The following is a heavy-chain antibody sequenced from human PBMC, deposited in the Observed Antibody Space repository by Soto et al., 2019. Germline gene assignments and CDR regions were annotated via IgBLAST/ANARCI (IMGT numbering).Heavy chain of an antibody. Sequence: QVQLVQSGAEMKKPGSSVKVSCQSSGGTFNTYAMNWVRQAPGQGPEWMGDISPMFGAANYAPKFQGRVTITADESTGTFSIQLRSLTSEDTALYFCAREVQIHTPAFVYWGQGTLVTVSS. CDR2: ISPMFGAA. J-gene: IGHJ4*02. CDR1: GGTFNTYA. CDR3: AREVQIHTPAFVY. V-gene: IGHV1-69*19.